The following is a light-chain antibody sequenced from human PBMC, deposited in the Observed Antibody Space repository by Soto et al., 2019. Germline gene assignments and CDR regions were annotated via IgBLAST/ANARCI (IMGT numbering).Light chain of an antibody. Sequence: DIQMTQSPSTLSASVGDRVSITCRASQSISTWLAWYQQKPGKAPKVLIYKASNLQSGVPSRFSGSGSATEITLTISSLQPDDVATYYCQQYYSHYTFGQGTKLEIE. V-gene: IGKV1-5*03. CDR2: KAS. CDR1: QSISTW. CDR3: QQYYSHYT. J-gene: IGKJ2*01.